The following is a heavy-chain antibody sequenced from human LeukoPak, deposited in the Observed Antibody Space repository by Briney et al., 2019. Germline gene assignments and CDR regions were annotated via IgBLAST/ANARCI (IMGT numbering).Heavy chain of an antibody. D-gene: IGHD6-13*01. CDR2: ISGDGSST. CDR1: GLTLTNYW. CDR3: AKGGVAAARDY. Sequence: GGSLRLSCGASGLTLTNYWIHWVRQVPGKGLVWVSRISGDGSSTSYADSVKGRFTISRDNAKNTVYLQMNSLRAEDTAVYYCAKGGVAAARDYWGQGTLVTVSS. V-gene: IGHV3-74*01. J-gene: IGHJ4*02.